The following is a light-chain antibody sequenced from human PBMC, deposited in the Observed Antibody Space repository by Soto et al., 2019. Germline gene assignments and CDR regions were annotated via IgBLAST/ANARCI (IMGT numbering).Light chain of an antibody. Sequence: QPVLTQPPSVSGAPGQRVTISCTGSSSNIGAGYDVHWYQQLPGAAPKLLIYGDNNRPSGVPDRFSGSKSGTSASLVITGLQAEDEADYSCQSYDNTLGGSYVFGTGTKLTVL. V-gene: IGLV1-40*01. J-gene: IGLJ1*01. CDR1: SSNIGAGYD. CDR2: GDN. CDR3: QSYDNTLGGSYV.